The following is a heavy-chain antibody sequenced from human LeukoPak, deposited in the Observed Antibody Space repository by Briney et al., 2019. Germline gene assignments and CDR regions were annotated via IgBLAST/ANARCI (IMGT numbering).Heavy chain of an antibody. CDR2: INPNSGGT. V-gene: IGHV1-2*02. CDR1: GYTFTGYY. D-gene: IGHD1-26*01. CDR3: ARDQALGGSYTPLVYFDY. J-gene: IGHJ4*02. Sequence: ASVKVSCKASGYTFTGYYMHWVRQAPGQGLKWMGWINPNSGGTNYAQKFQGRVTMTRDTSISTAYMELSRLRSDDTAVYYCARDQALGGSYTPLVYFDYWGQGTLVTVSS.